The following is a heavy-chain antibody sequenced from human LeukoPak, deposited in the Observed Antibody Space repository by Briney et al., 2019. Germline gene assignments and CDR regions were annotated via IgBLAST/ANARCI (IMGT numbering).Heavy chain of an antibody. CDR3: ARHSKLLWFGELLSRFDY. J-gene: IGHJ4*02. CDR1: GGSISSSSYY. Sequence: PSETLSLTCTVSGGSISSSSYYWGWIRQPPGKGLEWIGSIYYSGSTYYNPSLKSRVPISVDTSKNQFSLKLSSVTAADTAVYYCARHSKLLWFGELLSRFDYWGQGTLVTVSS. CDR2: IYYSGST. D-gene: IGHD3-10*01. V-gene: IGHV4-39*01.